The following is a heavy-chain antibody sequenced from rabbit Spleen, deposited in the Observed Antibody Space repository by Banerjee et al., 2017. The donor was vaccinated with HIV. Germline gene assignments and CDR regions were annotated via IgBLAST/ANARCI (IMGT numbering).Heavy chain of an antibody. J-gene: IGHJ6*01. CDR1: GFSFSSSYW. D-gene: IGHD7-1*01. Sequence: QSLEESGGDLVKPGASLTLTCTASGFSFSSSYWICWVRQAPGKGLEWIACIYAGSSGSTYSATWAKGRFTISKTSSTTVTLQMTSLTVADTATYFCARDTGTSFSSYGMDLWGPGTSSPS. V-gene: IGHV1S40*01. CDR3: ARDTGTSFSSYGMDL. CDR2: IYAGSSGST.